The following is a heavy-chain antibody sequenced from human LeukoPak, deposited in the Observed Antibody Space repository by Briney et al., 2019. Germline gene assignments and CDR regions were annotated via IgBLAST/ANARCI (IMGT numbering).Heavy chain of an antibody. CDR3: ATSRRGYSYESFDY. V-gene: IGHV1-46*01. CDR1: GYTFTSYH. CDR2: INPTGGST. Sequence: ASVKVSCKASGYTFTSYHIHWVRQAPGQGLERMGIINPTGGSTTYAQKFQGRVTITADESTSTAYMELSSLRSEDTAVYYCATSRRGYSYESFDYWGQGTLVTVSS. D-gene: IGHD5-18*01. J-gene: IGHJ4*02.